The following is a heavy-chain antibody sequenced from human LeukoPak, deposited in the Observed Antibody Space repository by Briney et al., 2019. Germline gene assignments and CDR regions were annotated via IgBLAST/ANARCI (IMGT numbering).Heavy chain of an antibody. V-gene: IGHV3-20*04. J-gene: IGHJ3*02. D-gene: IGHD3-9*01. CDR1: GFIFDDYG. CDR3: ARGLRYFDWLLSDAFDI. CDR2: INWNGGST. Sequence: PGGSLRLSCAAFGFIFDDYGMSWVRQAPGKGLEWVSGINWNGGSTGYADSVKGRFTISRDNAKNSLYLQMNSLRAEDTAVYYCARGLRYFDWLLSDAFDIWGQGTMVTVSS.